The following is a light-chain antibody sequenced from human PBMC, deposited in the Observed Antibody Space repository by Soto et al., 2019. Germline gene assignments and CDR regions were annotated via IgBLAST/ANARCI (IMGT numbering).Light chain of an antibody. J-gene: IGKJ1*01. CDR3: QQYDSSPRT. CDR1: QSLRSTS. CDR2: GAS. V-gene: IGKV3-20*01. Sequence: EIVLTQSPRTLSLSSGERATLSCRASQSLRSTSLAWYQQKPGQAPRLLISGASTRAADIPDRFSGSGSGTDFTLTIGRLEPEDLAVYYCQQYDSSPRTFGQGTKVDIK.